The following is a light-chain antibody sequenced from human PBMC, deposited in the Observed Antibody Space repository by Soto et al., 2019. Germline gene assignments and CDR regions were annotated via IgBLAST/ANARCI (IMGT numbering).Light chain of an antibody. CDR3: QQYNNWPQT. Sequence: EIVMTQSPDTLSVSPGERATLSCRASQSVSSNLAWYQQKPGQAPSLLIYGASTRATGIPARFSGSGSGTEFTLTISSLRSEDFAVYYCQQYNNWPQTFGQGTKVEIK. CDR2: GAS. J-gene: IGKJ1*01. CDR1: QSVSSN. V-gene: IGKV3-15*01.